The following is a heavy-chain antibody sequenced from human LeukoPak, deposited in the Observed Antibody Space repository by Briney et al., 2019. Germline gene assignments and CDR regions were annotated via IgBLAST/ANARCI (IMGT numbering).Heavy chain of an antibody. D-gene: IGHD3-10*01. CDR1: GGTFISYA. J-gene: IGHJ6*02. Sequence: SVKVSCKASGGTFISYAINWVRQAPGQGLEWMGGIIPIFGTANYAQKFQGRVTITADESTSTAYMELSSLRSEDTAVYYCARGSTGIHYYYGMDVWGQGTTVTVSS. CDR3: ARGSTGIHYYYGMDV. CDR2: IIPIFGTA. V-gene: IGHV1-69*13.